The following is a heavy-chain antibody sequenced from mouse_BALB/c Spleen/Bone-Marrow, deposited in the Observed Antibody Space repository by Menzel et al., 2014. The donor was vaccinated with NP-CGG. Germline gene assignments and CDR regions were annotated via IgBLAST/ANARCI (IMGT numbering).Heavy chain of an antibody. J-gene: IGHJ2*01. CDR3: ARPDYYGYLNY. V-gene: IGHV4-1*02. Sequence: EVKLVESGGGPVQPGGSLKLSCAASGFDLSRYWMSWVRQAPGKGLEWIGEINPDSRTINYSPSLKDKFIISRDNAKNTLYLRLNKVRSEDTALYYCARPDYYGYLNYWGQGTTLTVSS. CDR1: GFDLSRYW. CDR2: INPDSRTI. D-gene: IGHD1-1*01.